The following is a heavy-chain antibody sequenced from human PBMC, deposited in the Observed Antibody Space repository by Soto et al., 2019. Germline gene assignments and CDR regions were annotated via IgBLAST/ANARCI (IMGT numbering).Heavy chain of an antibody. CDR1: GFTFSSYA. D-gene: IGHD2-8*01. Sequence: GGSLRLSCAASGFTFSSYAMSWVRQAPGKGLEWVSAVSGSGGSTYYADSVKGRFTISRDNSKNTLYLQMNSLRAEDTAVYYCAKGSVLTVYAIRDYYYYGMDVWGQGTTVTVSS. CDR2: VSGSGGST. CDR3: AKGSVLTVYAIRDYYYYGMDV. J-gene: IGHJ6*02. V-gene: IGHV3-23*01.